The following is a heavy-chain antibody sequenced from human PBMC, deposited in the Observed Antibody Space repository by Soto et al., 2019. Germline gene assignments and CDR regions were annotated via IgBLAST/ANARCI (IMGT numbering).Heavy chain of an antibody. J-gene: IGHJ4*02. V-gene: IGHV3-15*01. D-gene: IGHD1-7*01. CDR1: GFTFSDAW. Sequence: GGSLRLSCAASGFTFSDAWMTWLRQTPGRGLEWVGRIKNKRSNEATDYAAAGKGRFIISRDDSKNTLYLQMYSLTTEDTAVYYCSTDGLNYGSFDYWGQGTLVTVSS. CDR3: STDGLNYGSFDY. CDR2: IKNKRSNEAT.